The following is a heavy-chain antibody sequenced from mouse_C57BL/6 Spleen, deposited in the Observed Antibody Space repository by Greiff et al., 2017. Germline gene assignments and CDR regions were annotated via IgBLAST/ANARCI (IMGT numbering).Heavy chain of an antibody. D-gene: IGHD2-4*01. V-gene: IGHV1-82*01. CDR1: GYAFSSSW. CDR3: ARRDDYDDAMDY. Sequence: QVQLQQSGPELVKPGASVTISCKASGYAFSSSWMNWVKQRPGKGLEWIGRIYPGDGDTNYNGQFKGKATLTADKSSSTAYMQLSSLTTEDSAVYFCARRDDYDDAMDYWGQGTSVTVSA. J-gene: IGHJ4*01. CDR2: IYPGDGDT.